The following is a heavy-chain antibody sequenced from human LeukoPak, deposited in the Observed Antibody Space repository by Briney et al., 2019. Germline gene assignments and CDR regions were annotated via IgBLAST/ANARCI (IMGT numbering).Heavy chain of an antibody. Sequence: ASVKVSCKASGYTFTGYYIHWVRQAPGQGLEWMGWINPNSGGTNFAQKFQGRVTMTRDTSITTAYMELSRLTSDDTAVYYCARVLEKYASTWYFIDYRGQGTLVTVSS. CDR1: GYTFTGYY. D-gene: IGHD6-13*01. CDR2: INPNSGGT. J-gene: IGHJ4*02. CDR3: ARVLEKYASTWYFIDY. V-gene: IGHV1-2*02.